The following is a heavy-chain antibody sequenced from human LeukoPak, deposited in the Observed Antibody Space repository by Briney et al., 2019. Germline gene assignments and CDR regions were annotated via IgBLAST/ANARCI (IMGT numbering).Heavy chain of an antibody. CDR2: IKPSGDSR. Sequence: ASVKVSCKASGYTFPHYFLHWVRQAPGPGVAWMGMIKPSGDSRTYAQKFQGRVTMTRDMSTSTVYMELSSLRSEDTAVYYCAREGSGQGANHFYYMDVWGKGTTVTVSS. CDR1: GYTFPHYF. J-gene: IGHJ6*03. CDR3: AREGSGQGANHFYYMDV. V-gene: IGHV1-46*01. D-gene: IGHD3-10*01.